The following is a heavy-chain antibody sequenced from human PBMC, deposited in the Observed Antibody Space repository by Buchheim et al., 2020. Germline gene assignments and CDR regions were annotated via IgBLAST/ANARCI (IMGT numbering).Heavy chain of an antibody. CDR3: ARWRSRGSSSWYRLSGPSYFDY. Sequence: QVQLVESGGGVVQPGRSLRLSCAASGFTFSSYAMHWVRQAPGKGLEWVAVISYDGSNKYYADSVKGRFTISRDNSKKTLYLQMNSLRAEDTAVYYCARWRSRGSSSWYRLSGPSYFDYWGQGTL. CDR2: ISYDGSNK. V-gene: IGHV3-30-3*01. CDR1: GFTFSSYA. D-gene: IGHD6-13*01. J-gene: IGHJ4*02.